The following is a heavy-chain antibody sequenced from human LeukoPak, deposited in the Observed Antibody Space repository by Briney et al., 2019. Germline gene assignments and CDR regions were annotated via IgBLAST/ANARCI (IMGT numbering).Heavy chain of an antibody. Sequence: GASVKVSCKASGGTFSSYTISWVRQAPGQGLEWMGRIIPILGTANYAQKFQGRVTITADKSTSTAYMELSSLRSEDTAVYYCARDFEYSSSSLDYWGQGTLVTVSS. CDR3: ARDFEYSSSSLDY. V-gene: IGHV1-69*08. CDR1: GGTFSSYT. CDR2: IIPILGTA. J-gene: IGHJ4*02. D-gene: IGHD6-6*01.